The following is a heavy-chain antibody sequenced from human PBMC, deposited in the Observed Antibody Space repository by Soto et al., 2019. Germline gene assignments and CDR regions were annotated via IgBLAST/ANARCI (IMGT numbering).Heavy chain of an antibody. CDR1: GFSLSTSGVS. J-gene: IGHJ5*02. Sequence: QITLKESGPTLVKPTQTLTLTCTFSGFSLSTSGVSVGWIRQPPGKALEWLALIYWDDDKRYSPSLKSRLSNTKDTSKNQVVLTMTNMDPLDTATYYCAHGYYPTNWFDPWGQGTLVTVSS. CDR3: AHGYYPTNWFDP. V-gene: IGHV2-5*02. CDR2: IYWDDDK. D-gene: IGHD1-26*01.